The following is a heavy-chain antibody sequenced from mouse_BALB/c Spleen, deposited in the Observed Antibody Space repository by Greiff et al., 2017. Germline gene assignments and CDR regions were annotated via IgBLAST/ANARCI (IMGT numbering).Heavy chain of an antibody. CDR3: ASYGNHHYFDY. D-gene: IGHD2-1*01. V-gene: IGHV2-9*02. CDR1: GFSLTSYG. CDR2: IWAGGST. J-gene: IGHJ2*01. Sequence: VKVVESGPGLVAPSQSLSITCTVSGFSLTSYGVHWVRQPPGKGLEWLGVIWAGGSTNYNSALMSRLSISKDNSKSQVFLKMNSLQTDDTAMYYCASYGNHHYFDYWGQGTTLTVSS.